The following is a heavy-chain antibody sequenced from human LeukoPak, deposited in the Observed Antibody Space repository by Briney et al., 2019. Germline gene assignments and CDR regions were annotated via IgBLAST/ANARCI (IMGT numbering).Heavy chain of an antibody. CDR2: MNPNSGNT. V-gene: IGHV1-8*03. Sequence: ASVKVSCKASGYTFTSYGISWVRQATGQGLEWMGWMNPNSGNTGYAQKFQGRVAITRNTSISTAYMELSSLRSEDTAVYYCARCGYSYGYYYYYMDVWGKGTTVTVSS. CDR1: GYTFTSYG. J-gene: IGHJ6*03. D-gene: IGHD5-18*01. CDR3: ARCGYSYGYYYYYMDV.